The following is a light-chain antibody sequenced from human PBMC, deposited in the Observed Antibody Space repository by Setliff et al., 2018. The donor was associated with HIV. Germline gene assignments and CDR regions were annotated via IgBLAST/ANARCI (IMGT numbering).Light chain of an antibody. CDR3: CSYGGNSVSYV. Sequence: QSALTQTRSVSGSPGQAVTISCTGTSSNIGTYNYVSWYQQHPGKAPKLMIYDVTKRPSGVSDRFSGSKSGNTASLTISGLQAEDEADYYCCSYGGNSVSYVFGTGT. CDR1: SSNIGTYNY. CDR2: DVT. J-gene: IGLJ1*01. V-gene: IGLV2-11*01.